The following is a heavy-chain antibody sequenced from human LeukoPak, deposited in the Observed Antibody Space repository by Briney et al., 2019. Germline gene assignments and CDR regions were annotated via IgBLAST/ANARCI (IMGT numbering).Heavy chain of an antibody. J-gene: IGHJ4*02. CDR3: VGGGEGRWDY. CDR1: GFTFSSYW. Sequence: GGSLRLSCAASGFTFSSYWMRWVRQAPGKGLEWVASIKKDGSEKHYVESVKGRFTISRDNAKNSLCLQMNSLRAEDTAVYHCVGGGEGRWDYWGQGTLVTVSS. CDR2: IKKDGSEK. V-gene: IGHV3-7*01. D-gene: IGHD2-15*01.